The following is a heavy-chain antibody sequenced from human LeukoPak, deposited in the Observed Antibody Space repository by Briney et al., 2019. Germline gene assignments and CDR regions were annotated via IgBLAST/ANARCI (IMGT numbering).Heavy chain of an antibody. CDR2: FDPEDGET. V-gene: IGHV1-24*01. CDR1: GHTLTELS. J-gene: IGHJ5*02. D-gene: IGHD1-26*01. CDR3: ATVALGATTEGWFNP. Sequence: ASVKVSCKVSGHTLTELSMHWVRQAPGKGLEWMGGFDPEDGETIYAQKFQGRVTMTEDTSTDTAYMELSSLRSENTAVYYCATVALGATTEGWFNPWGQGTLVTVSS.